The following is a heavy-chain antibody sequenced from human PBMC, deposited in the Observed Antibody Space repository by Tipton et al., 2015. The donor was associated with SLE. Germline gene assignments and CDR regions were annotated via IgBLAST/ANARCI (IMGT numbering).Heavy chain of an antibody. J-gene: IGHJ4*02. CDR2: IRPHPLGGTT. CDR3: ARAYCAGDCYRNYFDY. CDR1: GFNFGDYA. D-gene: IGHD2-21*01. V-gene: IGHV3-49*04. Sequence: SLRLSCTISGFNFGDYALSWVRQTPGGGLECVAFIRPHPLGGTTEYAASVKGRFTISRDDSNHVAFLQMNSLKTDDTAVYYCARAYCAGDCYRNYFDYWGQGTLVTVSP.